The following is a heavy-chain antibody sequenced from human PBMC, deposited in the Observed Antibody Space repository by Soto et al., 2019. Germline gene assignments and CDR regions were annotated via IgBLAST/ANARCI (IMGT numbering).Heavy chain of an antibody. V-gene: IGHV1-18*01. J-gene: IGHJ6*02. CDR3: ARVGVLRYFDTKAYGMDV. D-gene: IGHD3-9*01. CDR1: GYTFTSYG. CDR2: ISAYNGNT. Sequence: APVKVSCKASGYTFTSYGISWVRQAPRQSLEWMGWISAYNGNTNFAQKLQGRVTLTTDTSTSTAYMELRSLRSDDTAVYYCARVGVLRYFDTKAYGMDVWGQGTTVTVSS.